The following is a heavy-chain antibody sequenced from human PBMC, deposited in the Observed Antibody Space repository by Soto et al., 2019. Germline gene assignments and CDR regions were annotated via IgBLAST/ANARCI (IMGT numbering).Heavy chain of an antibody. V-gene: IGHV1-69*01. CDR3: ARDGGRHSGGIDY. D-gene: IGHD1-26*01. CDR1: GCTFSSYS. CDR2: IIPIFGTA. Sequence: QVQLLQSGAEVKKPGSSVQVSCKASGCTFSSYSITWLRQAPGQGLQWMGEIIPIFGTANYAQKFQGRVTSNADESTSTAYLELSSLRSEDTALYYCARDGGRHSGGIDYWGQGTLVTVSS. J-gene: IGHJ4*02.